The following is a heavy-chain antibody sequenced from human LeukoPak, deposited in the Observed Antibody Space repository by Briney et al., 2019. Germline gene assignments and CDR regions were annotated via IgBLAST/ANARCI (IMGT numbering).Heavy chain of an antibody. CDR2: IRYDGSNK. CDR3: AKGGPARIVVVSVY. D-gene: IGHD3-22*01. J-gene: IGHJ4*02. Sequence: GGSLRLSCAASGFTFSSYGMHWVRQAPGKGLEWVAFIRYDGSNKYYADSVKGRFTISRDNSKNTLYLQMHSLSAEDTAVYYCAKGGPARIVVVSVYWGRGTLVTVSS. V-gene: IGHV3-30*02. CDR1: GFTFSSYG.